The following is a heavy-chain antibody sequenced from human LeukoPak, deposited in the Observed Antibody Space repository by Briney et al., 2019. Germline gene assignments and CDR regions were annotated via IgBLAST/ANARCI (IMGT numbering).Heavy chain of an antibody. J-gene: IGHJ4*02. Sequence: SETLSLTCAVYGGSFSGYYWSWIRQPPGKGLEWIGEINHSGSTNYNPSLKSRVTISVDTSKNQFSLKLSSVTAAATAVYYCASLHRAGYCSSTSCQTGAFDYWGQGTLVTVSS. CDR1: GGSFSGYY. CDR2: INHSGST. D-gene: IGHD2-2*01. V-gene: IGHV4-34*01. CDR3: ASLHRAGYCSSTSCQTGAFDY.